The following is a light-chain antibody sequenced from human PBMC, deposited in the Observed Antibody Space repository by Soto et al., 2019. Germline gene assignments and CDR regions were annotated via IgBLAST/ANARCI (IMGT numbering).Light chain of an antibody. J-gene: IGKJ3*01. CDR2: GTS. V-gene: IGKV3-20*01. CDR3: QHYGGGPPLFT. Sequence: EIVLTQSPGTLSLSPGERATLSCRASQGVSSTYLAWYQLKPAQAPRLLIYGTSRRVTGIPDRFSGSGSGTDFTCTISRLEPEDGGVYYCQHYGGGPPLFTFGPGTKVDIK. CDR1: QGVSSTY.